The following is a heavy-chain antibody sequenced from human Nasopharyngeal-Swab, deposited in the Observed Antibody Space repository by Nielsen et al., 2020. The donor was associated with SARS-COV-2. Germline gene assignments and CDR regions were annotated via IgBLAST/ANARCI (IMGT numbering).Heavy chain of an antibody. V-gene: IGHV1-58*01. D-gene: IGHD6-13*01. J-gene: IGHJ6*02. CDR3: ARSPAHSSSWYFGRYYYGMDV. Sequence: SVKVSCKASGFTFTSSAVQWVRQARGQRLEWIGWIVVGSGNTNYAQKFQERVTITRDMSTSTAYMELSSLRSEDTAVYYRARSPAHSSSWYFGRYYYGMDVWGQGTTVTVSS. CDR1: GFTFTSSA. CDR2: IVVGSGNT.